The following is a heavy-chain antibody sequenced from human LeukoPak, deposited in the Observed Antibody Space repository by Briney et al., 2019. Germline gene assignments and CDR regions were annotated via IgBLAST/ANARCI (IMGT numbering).Heavy chain of an antibody. CDR2: IYTSGST. J-gene: IGHJ5*02. D-gene: IGHD2-15*01. CDR3: ARDMRLRGYCSGGTCYGWFDP. V-gene: IGHV4-4*07. CDR1: GGSISSYY. Sequence: SETLSLTCTVSGGSISSYYWSWIRQPAGKGLEWIGRIYTSGSTNYNPSLKSRVTMSVDTSKNQFSLKLSSVTAADTAVYYCARDMRLRGYCSGGTCYGWFDPWGQGTLVTVSS.